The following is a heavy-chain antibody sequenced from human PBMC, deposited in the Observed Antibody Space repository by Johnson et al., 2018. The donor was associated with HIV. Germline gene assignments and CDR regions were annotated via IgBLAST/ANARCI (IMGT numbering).Heavy chain of an antibody. CDR3: ARDFTAVYCGGDCYAFDI. CDR1: GFTFSSYA. Sequence: VQLVESGGGVVQPGRSLRLSCAASGFTFSSYAMHWVRQAPGKGLEWVAVISYDGTYEFYADSVKGRFTISRDNSKSTLYLQMNSLRAEDTAVYYCARDFTAVYCGGDCYAFDIWGQGTMVSVSS. D-gene: IGHD2-21*02. CDR2: ISYDGTYE. J-gene: IGHJ3*02. V-gene: IGHV3-30*04.